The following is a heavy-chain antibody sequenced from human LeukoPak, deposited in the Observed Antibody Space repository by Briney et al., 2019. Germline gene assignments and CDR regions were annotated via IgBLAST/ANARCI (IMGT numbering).Heavy chain of an antibody. Sequence: ASVKVSCKASGYTFSSYYMHWVRQAPGQGLEWMGMINPSGGSTNYAQRFQGRVTMTRDTSTSTVYMELSSLRSEDTAVYSCARVRYCANTSCPDFDYWGQGTLVTVSS. D-gene: IGHD2-2*01. CDR2: INPSGGST. CDR3: ARVRYCANTSCPDFDY. V-gene: IGHV1-46*01. CDR1: GYTFSSYY. J-gene: IGHJ4*02.